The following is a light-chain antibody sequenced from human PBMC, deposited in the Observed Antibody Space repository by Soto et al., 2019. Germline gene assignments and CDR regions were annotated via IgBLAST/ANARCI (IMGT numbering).Light chain of an antibody. CDR2: GAS. V-gene: IGKV3-20*01. J-gene: IGKJ4*01. Sequence: DIVLTQSPCTLSLSPGERATLSCRASQSVSSSYLAWYQQKPGQAPRLLIYGASSMATGIPDRFSGSGSGTDFTLTISRLEPEDFAVYYCQQYGSSPETFGGGTKVEIK. CDR3: QQYGSSPET. CDR1: QSVSSSY.